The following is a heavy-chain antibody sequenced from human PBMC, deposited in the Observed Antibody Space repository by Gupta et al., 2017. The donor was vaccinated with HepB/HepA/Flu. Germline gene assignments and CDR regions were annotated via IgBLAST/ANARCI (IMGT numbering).Heavy chain of an antibody. J-gene: IGHJ4*02. CDR3: ARGPNYGDRTDYFDY. D-gene: IGHD4/OR15-4a*01. V-gene: IGHV3-7*01. Sequence: EVQLVESGGGLVQPGGSLRLSCAASGFIFSNHWMSWVRQTPGKGLGWVASIKRDGSDISYVDSVRGRFTISRDNAKSSLYLQINSLRAEDTAVYFCARGPNYGDRTDYFDYWGQGTLVTVSS. CDR1: GFIFSNHW. CDR2: IKRDGSDI.